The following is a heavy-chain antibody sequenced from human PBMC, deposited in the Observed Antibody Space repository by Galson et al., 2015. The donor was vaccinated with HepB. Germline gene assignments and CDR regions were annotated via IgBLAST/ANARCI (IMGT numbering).Heavy chain of an antibody. V-gene: IGHV3-72*01. CDR3: ARDRYYYMDV. CDR2: ITNKANSYTT. CDR1: GFTFSDHY. J-gene: IGHJ6*03. Sequence: SLRLSCAASGFTFSDHYMHWVRQAPGKGLEWVARITNKANSYTTQYAASVKGRFTISRDDSKNSLYLQMNSLKTEDTALYYCARDRYYYMDVWGKGTTVTVSS.